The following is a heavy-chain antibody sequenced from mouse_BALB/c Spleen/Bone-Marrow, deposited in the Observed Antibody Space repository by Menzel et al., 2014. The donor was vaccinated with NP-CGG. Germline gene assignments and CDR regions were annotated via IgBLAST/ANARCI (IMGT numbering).Heavy chain of an antibody. CDR1: GYTFTSYW. V-gene: IGHV1-61*01. CDR2: IDPSASET. D-gene: IGHD4-1*01. J-gene: IGHJ2*01. CDR3: ARWEDYFDY. Sequence: VQLQQSGAELVRPGTPVKLSCKASGYTFTSYWMNWVKQRPGRGLEWIGRIDPSASETHYNQKFKDKATLTVDKSSSQAYIQLSNLTSEDAAVYYCARWEDYFDYWGQGTTLTVSS.